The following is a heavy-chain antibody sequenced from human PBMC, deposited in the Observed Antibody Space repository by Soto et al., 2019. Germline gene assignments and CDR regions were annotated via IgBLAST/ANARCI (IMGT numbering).Heavy chain of an antibody. CDR3: ARGQWWYQYGMDV. V-gene: IGHV3-74*01. Sequence: GGSLRLSCAASGFTFSSYWMHWVRQAPGKGLVWVSRINSDGSSTSYADSVKGRFTISRDNAKNTLYLQMNSLRAGDTAVYYCARGQWWYQYGMDVWGQGTTVTVSS. D-gene: IGHD2-15*01. CDR1: GFTFSSYW. CDR2: INSDGSST. J-gene: IGHJ6*02.